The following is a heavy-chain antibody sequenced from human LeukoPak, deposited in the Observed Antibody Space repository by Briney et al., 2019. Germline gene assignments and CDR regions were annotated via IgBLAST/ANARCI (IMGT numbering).Heavy chain of an antibody. Sequence: SETLSLTCTVSGGSISSYYWSWIRQPPRKGLEWIGYIYYSGSTNYNPSLKSRVTISVDTSKNQFSLRLSPVTAADTAVYYCARVSGSYSLWGQGTLVTVSS. D-gene: IGHD1-26*01. CDR1: GGSISSYY. V-gene: IGHV4-59*01. CDR2: IYYSGST. J-gene: IGHJ4*02. CDR3: ARVSGSYSL.